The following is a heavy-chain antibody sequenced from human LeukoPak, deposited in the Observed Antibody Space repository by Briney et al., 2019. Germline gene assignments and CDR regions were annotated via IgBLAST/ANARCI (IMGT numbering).Heavy chain of an antibody. CDR2: IKSKTDGGTA. Sequence: GGSLRLSCAASGFTFSTYAISWVRQAPGKGLEWVGRIKSKTDGGTADYAAPVKGRFTISRDDSQNTLYLQMNSLTTEDTAVYYCATGILETRDYWGQGTLVTVSS. CDR1: GFTFSTYA. CDR3: ATGILETRDY. V-gene: IGHV3-15*01. J-gene: IGHJ4*02.